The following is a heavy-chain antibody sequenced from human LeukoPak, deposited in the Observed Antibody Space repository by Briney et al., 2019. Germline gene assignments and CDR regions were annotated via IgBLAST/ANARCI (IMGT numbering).Heavy chain of an antibody. D-gene: IGHD3-9*01. V-gene: IGHV4-4*09. Sequence: TSSETLSLTCTVSGGSISNYYWSWIRQPPGKGLEWIGYIYTSGSTNYNPSLKSRVTISVDTSKNQFSLKLSSVTAADTAVYYCARHNNVLTGYPFDYWGQGTLVTVSS. J-gene: IGHJ4*02. CDR2: IYTSGST. CDR3: ARHNNVLTGYPFDY. CDR1: GGSISNYY.